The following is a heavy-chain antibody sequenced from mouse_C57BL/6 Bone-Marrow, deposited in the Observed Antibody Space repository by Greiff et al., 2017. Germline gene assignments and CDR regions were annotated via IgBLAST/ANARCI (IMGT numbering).Heavy chain of an antibody. J-gene: IGHJ3*01. V-gene: IGHV1-19*01. CDR3: ARSGYSNPWFAY. D-gene: IGHD2-5*01. CDR1: GYTFTDYY. CDR2: INPYNGGT. Sequence: DVQLQESGPVLVKPGASVKMSCKASGYTFTDYYMNWVKQSHGQSLEWIGVINPYNGGTSYNQKFKGKATLTVDKSSSTAYMELNSLTSEDSAVYYCARSGYSNPWFAYWGRGTLVTVSA.